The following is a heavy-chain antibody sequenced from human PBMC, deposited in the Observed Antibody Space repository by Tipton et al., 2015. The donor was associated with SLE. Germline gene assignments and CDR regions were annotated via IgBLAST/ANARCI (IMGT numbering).Heavy chain of an antibody. CDR3: ATDPHTYGLSYNYYYYMDV. J-gene: IGHJ6*03. CDR2: ISYDGSNK. D-gene: IGHD5-18*01. CDR1: GFSFSSYA. V-gene: IGHV3-30*04. Sequence: SLRLSCAVSGFSFSSYAMHWVRQAPGKGLEWVAVISYDGSNKNYADSVKGRFTISRDNSKNTLYLQMNSLRAEDTAVYYCATDPHTYGLSYNYYYYMDVWGKGTTVTVSS.